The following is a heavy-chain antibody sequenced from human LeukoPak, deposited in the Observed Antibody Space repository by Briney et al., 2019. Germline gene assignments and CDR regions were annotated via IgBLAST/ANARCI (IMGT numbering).Heavy chain of an antibody. D-gene: IGHD1-26*01. V-gene: IGHV3-74*01. J-gene: IGHJ5*02. CDR2: IKSDGTST. CDR1: GFTFSAYW. CDR3: ARDRGDGGSYGA. Sequence: GGSLRLSCAASGFTFSAYWMHWVRQAPGKGLVWVSRIKSDGTSTSYADSVKGRFTVSRDNAKNTLYLQMNSLRAEDTAVFYCARDRGDGGSYGAWGQGTLVSVPS.